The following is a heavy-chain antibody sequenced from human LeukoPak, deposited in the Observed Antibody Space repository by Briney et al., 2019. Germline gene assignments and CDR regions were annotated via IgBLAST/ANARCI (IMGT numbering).Heavy chain of an antibody. CDR2: ISWNSGSI. Sequence: GRSLRLSCAASGFTFDDYAMHWVRRAPGKGLEWVSGISWNSGSIGYADSVKGRFTISRDNAKSSLYLQMNSLRAEDTALYYCAGKGITGTSGWFDPWGQGTLVTVSS. J-gene: IGHJ5*02. V-gene: IGHV3-9*01. D-gene: IGHD1-7*01. CDR3: AGKGITGTSGWFDP. CDR1: GFTFDDYA.